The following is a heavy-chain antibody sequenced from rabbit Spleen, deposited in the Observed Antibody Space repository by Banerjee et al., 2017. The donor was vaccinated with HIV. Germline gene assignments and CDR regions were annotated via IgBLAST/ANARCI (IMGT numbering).Heavy chain of an antibody. CDR2: IYAGSSGGT. Sequence: QEQLEESGGGLVKPEGSLTLTCKASGFSFSGNVHICWVRQAPGKGLEWIGCIYAGSSGGTYHASWAKGRFTISKTSSTTVTLQMTSLTAADTATYFCARRDTEGSGFGLISLDLWGPGTLVTVS. CDR1: GFSFSGNVH. CDR3: ARRDTEGSGFGLISLDL. V-gene: IGHV1S45*01. J-gene: IGHJ4*01. D-gene: IGHD6-1*01.